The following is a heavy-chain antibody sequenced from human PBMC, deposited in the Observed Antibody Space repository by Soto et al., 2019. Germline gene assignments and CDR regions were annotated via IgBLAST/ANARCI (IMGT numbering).Heavy chain of an antibody. CDR2: IYYSGTK. D-gene: IGHD4-17*01. CDR1: GYSINNGDCY. V-gene: IGHV4-31*03. Sequence: QVQLQESGPGLVKPSQTLSLTCTVSGYSINNGDCYWSWLRQLPGKGLEWIGYIYYSGTKYYNPSLKSRVSMSVDTSKNQFSLNLTSVTAADTAVYYCAREKEDDSGDYNAFDIWGQGTVVTVSS. CDR3: AREKEDDSGDYNAFDI. J-gene: IGHJ3*02.